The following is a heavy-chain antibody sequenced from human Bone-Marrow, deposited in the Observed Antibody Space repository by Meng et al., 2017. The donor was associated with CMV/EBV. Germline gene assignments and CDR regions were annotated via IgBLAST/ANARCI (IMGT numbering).Heavy chain of an antibody. CDR1: GFTFSNGW. Sequence: GSLKIYFPASGFTFSNGWMSWVRQAPGKGLEWVGRIKSKTDGGTTDYAAHVKGRFTIPRDDSKNTLYLQMNSLKNEDTAVYYFTTRYCSSDSGYDYWGQGTLVTVSS. CDR3: TTRYCSSDSGYDY. CDR2: IKSKTDGGTT. J-gene: IGHJ4*02. D-gene: IGHD2-2*01. V-gene: IGHV3-15*01.